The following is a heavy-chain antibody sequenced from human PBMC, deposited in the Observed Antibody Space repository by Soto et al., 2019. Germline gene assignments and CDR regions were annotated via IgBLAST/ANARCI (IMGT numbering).Heavy chain of an antibody. V-gene: IGHV3-21*01. CDR3: ARGIAPYYFDY. Sequence: KPGGSLRLSCAASGFTFSSYTMNWVRQAPGKGLEWVSSISSSSSYIYYADSVKGRFTISRDNAKNSLYLQMNGLRAEDTAVYYSARGIAPYYFDYWGQGTLVTVSS. CDR2: ISSSSSYI. J-gene: IGHJ4*02. CDR1: GFTFSSYT. D-gene: IGHD6-13*01.